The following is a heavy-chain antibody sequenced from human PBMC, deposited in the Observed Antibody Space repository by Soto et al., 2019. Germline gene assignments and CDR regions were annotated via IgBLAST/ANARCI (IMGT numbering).Heavy chain of an antibody. CDR3: ARGGYSSSSDY. Sequence: QVQLQESGPGLVKPSQTLSLTCTVSGDSITNADYYWSWIRQPPGKGLEWIGYISYSGSTYSRPSRQSRVSMSVDTSKNQLSLKLNSVTAADTAVYYCARGGYSSSSDYWGQGTLVTVSS. J-gene: IGHJ4*02. CDR2: ISYSGST. D-gene: IGHD6-6*01. CDR1: GDSITNADYY. V-gene: IGHV4-30-4*01.